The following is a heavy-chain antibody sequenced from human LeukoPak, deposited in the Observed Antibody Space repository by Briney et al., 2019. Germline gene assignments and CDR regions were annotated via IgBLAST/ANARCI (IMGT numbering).Heavy chain of an antibody. CDR2: INPNSGGT. J-gene: IGHJ4*02. D-gene: IGHD3-9*01. Sequence: ASVKVSCKASGYTFTGYYMHWVRQAPGQGLEWMGWINPNSGGTNYAQKFQGRVTMTRDTSISTAYMELSRLRSDDTAVYYCARAADRGFDWLFGDFDYWGQGTLVTVSS. CDR3: ARAADRGFDWLFGDFDY. CDR1: GYTFTGYY. V-gene: IGHV1-2*02.